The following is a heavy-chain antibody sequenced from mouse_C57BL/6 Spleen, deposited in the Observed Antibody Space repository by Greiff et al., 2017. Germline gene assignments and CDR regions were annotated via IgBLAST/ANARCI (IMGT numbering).Heavy chain of an antibody. CDR1: GFTFSDYG. Sequence: EVQRVESGGGLVKPGGSLKLSCAASGFTFSDYGMHWVRQAPEKGLEWVAYISSGSSTIYYADTVKGRFTSSRDTAKNTLFLQMTSLRSEDTAMYYCAREPSITTVEAWLAYWGQGTLVTVSA. CDR2: ISSGSSTI. J-gene: IGHJ3*01. V-gene: IGHV5-17*01. D-gene: IGHD1-1*01. CDR3: AREPSITTVEAWLAY.